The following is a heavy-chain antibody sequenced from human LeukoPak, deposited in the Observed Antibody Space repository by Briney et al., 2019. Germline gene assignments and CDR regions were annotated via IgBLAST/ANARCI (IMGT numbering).Heavy chain of an antibody. J-gene: IGHJ4*02. V-gene: IGHV3-21*01. CDR1: GYSISSGYY. CDR3: STVTPDY. D-gene: IGHD4-17*01. Sequence: ETLSLTCAVSGYSISSGYYWGWIRQPPGKGLEWVSSISSSSSYIYYADSVKGRFTISRDNAKNSLYLQMNSLRAEDTAVYYCSTVTPDYWGQGTLVTVSS. CDR2: ISSSSSYI.